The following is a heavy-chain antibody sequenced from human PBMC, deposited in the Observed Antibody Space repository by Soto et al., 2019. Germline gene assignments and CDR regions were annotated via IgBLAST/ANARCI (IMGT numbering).Heavy chain of an antibody. CDR2: IIPIFGTA. V-gene: IGHV1-69*13. CDR1: GGTFSSYA. Sequence: ASVKVSCKASGGTFSSYAISWVRQAPGQGLEWMGGIIPIFGTANYAQKFQGRVTITADESTGTAYMELSSLRSEDTAVYYCARDRESRITIFGVIIRGGFDYWGQGTLVTVSS. D-gene: IGHD3-3*01. J-gene: IGHJ4*02. CDR3: ARDRESRITIFGVIIRGGFDY.